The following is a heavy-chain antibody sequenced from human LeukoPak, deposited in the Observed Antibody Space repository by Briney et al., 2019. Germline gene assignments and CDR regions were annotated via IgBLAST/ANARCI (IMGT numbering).Heavy chain of an antibody. Sequence: SETLSLTCTVSGGSISSSSYYWGWIRQPPGKGLEWIGSIYYRGATYYNPSLESRVTISVETSTNQFSLKLSSVTAADTAVYYCARCHLRGYFDNWGQGTLVTVSS. CDR1: GGSISSSSYY. J-gene: IGHJ4*02. V-gene: IGHV4-39*01. CDR2: IYYRGAT. D-gene: IGHD3-10*01. CDR3: ARCHLRGYFDN.